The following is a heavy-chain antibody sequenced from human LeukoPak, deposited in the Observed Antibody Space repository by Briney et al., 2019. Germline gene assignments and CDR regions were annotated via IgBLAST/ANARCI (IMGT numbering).Heavy chain of an antibody. V-gene: IGHV3-30*18. D-gene: IGHD4-11*01. Sequence: TGRSLRLSCAASGFSFSSYGMHWVRQAPGKGPEWVAVISNDGSITKYGDSVKGRFTISRDNSKNTLYVQMNSLRTDDAAVYYCAKSKSPYPMDYIFDFWGQGTLVTVSS. J-gene: IGHJ4*02. CDR3: AKSKSPYPMDYIFDF. CDR2: ISNDGSIT. CDR1: GFSFSSYG.